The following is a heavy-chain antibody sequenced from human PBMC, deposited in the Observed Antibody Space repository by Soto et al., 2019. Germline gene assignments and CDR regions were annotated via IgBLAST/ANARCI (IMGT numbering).Heavy chain of an antibody. D-gene: IGHD4-17*01. J-gene: IGHJ4*02. CDR2: ISSSSSYI. V-gene: IGHV3-21*01. Sequence: GGSLRLSCAASGFTFSSYTMNWVRQAPGKGLEWVSSISSSSSYIYYADSVKGRFTISRDSAKNSLYLQMNSLRAEDTAVYYCARGGTTTVPDYWGQGTLVTVSS. CDR1: GFTFSSYT. CDR3: ARGGTTTVPDY.